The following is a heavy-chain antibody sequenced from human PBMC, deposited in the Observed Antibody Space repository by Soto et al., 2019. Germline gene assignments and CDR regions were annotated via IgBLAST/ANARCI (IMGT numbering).Heavy chain of an antibody. D-gene: IGHD6-13*01. CDR1: GGSISSSSYY. J-gene: IGHJ4*02. CDR3: ARHHPKVYSPNYFDY. V-gene: IGHV4-39*01. Sequence: SETLSLTCTVSGGSISSSSYYWGWIRQPPGKGLEWIGSIYYSGSTYYNPSLKSRVTISVDTSKNQFSLKLSSVTAADTAVYYCARHHPKVYSPNYFDYWGQGTLVTVSS. CDR2: IYYSGST.